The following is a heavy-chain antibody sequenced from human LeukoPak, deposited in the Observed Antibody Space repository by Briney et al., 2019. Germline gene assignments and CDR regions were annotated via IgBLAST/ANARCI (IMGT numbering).Heavy chain of an antibody. J-gene: IGHJ4*02. CDR1: GYIFTSYD. Sequence: ASVKVSCKASGYIFTSYDINWVRQATGQGLEWMGWTNPNSGNTGYAQKFQGRVTMTRNTSISTAYMELSSLRSEDTAVYYCARGRRLRLGELFFYWGQGTLVTVSS. D-gene: IGHD3-16*01. CDR2: TNPNSGNT. V-gene: IGHV1-8*01. CDR3: ARGRRLRLGELFFY.